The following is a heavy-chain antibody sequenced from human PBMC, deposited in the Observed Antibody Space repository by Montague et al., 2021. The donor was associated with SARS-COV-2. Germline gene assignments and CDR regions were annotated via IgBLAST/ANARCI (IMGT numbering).Heavy chain of an antibody. V-gene: IGHV4-38-2*02. CDR2: IYHSGST. CDR1: GYSISSGYY. CDR3: ARDVRYYDFSRGRARTSPDY. J-gene: IGHJ4*02. Sequence: SETLSLTCTVSGYSISSGYYWGWIRQPPGKGLEWIGSIYHSGSTYYNPSLKSRATISVDTSKNLFSLKLSSVTAADTAVYYCARDVRYYDFSRGRARTSPDYWGQGTLVTVSS. D-gene: IGHD3-3*01.